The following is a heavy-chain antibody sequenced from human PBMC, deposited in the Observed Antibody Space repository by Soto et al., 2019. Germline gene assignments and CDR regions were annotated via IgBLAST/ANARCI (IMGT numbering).Heavy chain of an antibody. J-gene: IGHJ5*02. CDR3: ARDSPERRWEVWWFDP. Sequence: QVQLVQSGAEVKKPGASVKVSCKASGYTFTSYAMHWVRQAPGQRLEWMGWINAGNGNTKYSQKFQGRVTITRDTSASTAYMELSSLRSEDTAVYYCARDSPERRWEVWWFDPWGQGTLVTVSS. V-gene: IGHV1-3*01. D-gene: IGHD1-1*01. CDR2: INAGNGNT. CDR1: GYTFTSYA.